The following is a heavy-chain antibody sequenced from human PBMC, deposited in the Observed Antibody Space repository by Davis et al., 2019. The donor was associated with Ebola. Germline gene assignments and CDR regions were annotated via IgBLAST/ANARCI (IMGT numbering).Heavy chain of an antibody. CDR3: ARDSSGWYVFDY. D-gene: IGHD6-19*01. Sequence: AASVKVSCKASGYTFTSYGISWVRQAPGQGLEWMGWISAYNGNTNYAQKFQGRVTITRDTSASTAYMELSSLRSEDTAVYYCARDSSGWYVFDYWGQGTLVTVSS. CDR1: GYTFTSYG. CDR2: ISAYNGNT. J-gene: IGHJ4*02. V-gene: IGHV1-18*01.